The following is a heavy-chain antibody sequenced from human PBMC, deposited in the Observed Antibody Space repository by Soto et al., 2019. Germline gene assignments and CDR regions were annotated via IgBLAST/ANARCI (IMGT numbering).Heavy chain of an antibody. CDR2: AYYRSKWYN. J-gene: IGHJ3*02. Sequence: SQPLSLTCAISGDSVSSNSAAWNWIRQSQSRGLKWLGRAYYRSKWYNDYAVSVKSRITINPDTSKNQFSLQLNSVTPEDTAVYYCARDLPSSSQQLVSDAFDIWGQGTMVTVPS. V-gene: IGHV6-1*01. D-gene: IGHD6-13*01. CDR1: GDSVSSNSAA. CDR3: ARDLPSSSQQLVSDAFDI.